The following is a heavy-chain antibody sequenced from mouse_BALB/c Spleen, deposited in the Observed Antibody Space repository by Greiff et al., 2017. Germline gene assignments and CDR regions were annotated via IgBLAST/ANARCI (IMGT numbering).Heavy chain of an antibody. CDR3: ARGWLLYAMDY. J-gene: IGHJ4*01. CDR1: GFSLTSYG. D-gene: IGHD2-3*01. V-gene: IGHV2-2*02. CDR2: IWSGGST. Sequence: VKLVESGPGLVQPSQSLSITCTVSGFSLTSYGVHWVRQSPGKGLEWLGVIWSGGSTDYNAAFISRLSISKDNSKSQVFFKMNSLQANDTAIYYCARGWLLYAMDYWGQGTSVTVSS.